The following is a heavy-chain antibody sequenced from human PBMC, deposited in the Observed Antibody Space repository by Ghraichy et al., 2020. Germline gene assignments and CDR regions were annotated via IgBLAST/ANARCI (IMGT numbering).Heavy chain of an antibody. J-gene: IGHJ2*01. CDR1: GFSFNSYC. D-gene: IGHD5-18*01. CDR2: IYSDDSDT. Sequence: GESLNISCKGSGFSFNSYCIGWVRQMPGKGLEWMGIIYSDDSDTTYSPSFQGQVTISPDKSTNTAFLQWSSLKASDTAMYYCARRGIQLWYAKYWYFDFWGRGTLVTVSS. V-gene: IGHV5-51*01. CDR3: ARRGIQLWYAKYWYFDF.